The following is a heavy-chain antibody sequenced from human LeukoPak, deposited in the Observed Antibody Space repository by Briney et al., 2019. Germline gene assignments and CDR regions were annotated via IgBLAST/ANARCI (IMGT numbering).Heavy chain of an antibody. CDR1: GLSFSTYA. CDR3: AKNEGTAAAGAGDAFDI. D-gene: IGHD6-13*01. CDR2: ISGSGGTT. Sequence: PGGSLRLSCSASGLSFSTYAMTWVRQAPGKGLEWVSVISGSGGTTAYADSVKGRFSISRDNSKSTLSLQMNSLRAEDPAIYYCAKNEGTAAAGAGDAFDIWGQGTMVTVSS. V-gene: IGHV3-23*01. J-gene: IGHJ3*02.